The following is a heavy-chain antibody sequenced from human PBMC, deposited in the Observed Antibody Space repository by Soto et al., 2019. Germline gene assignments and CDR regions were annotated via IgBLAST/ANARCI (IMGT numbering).Heavy chain of an antibody. CDR2: LNTYGNT. V-gene: IGHV4-4*07. D-gene: IGHD1-7*01. CDR1: GGSISSYR. Sequence: PSETLSLTCTVSGGSISSYRGSWIRQPAGKGLEWIGRLNTYGNTHYNPSLKSRVTVSVDTSRNQFFLTLRSVTAADSAVYHCGRESGETWDYEASWGQGTPVTVSS. CDR3: GRESGETWDYEAS. J-gene: IGHJ5*02.